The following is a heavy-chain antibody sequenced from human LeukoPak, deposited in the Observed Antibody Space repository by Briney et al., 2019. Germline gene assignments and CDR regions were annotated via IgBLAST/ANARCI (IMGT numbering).Heavy chain of an antibody. CDR3: ARATASGSGRAYDR. CDR2: IHHRGGS. V-gene: IGHV4-34*01. J-gene: IGHJ5*02. CDR1: GHSMIVHY. D-gene: IGHD3-10*01. Sequence: SQSLSLTCPLYGHSMIVHYCSCNRHPPRNLLEWVGDIHHRGGSKSNPSLKNRLRMSTDMSKNQCSLKLKSVTAADTAVYYCARATASGSGRAYDRWGQRNLV.